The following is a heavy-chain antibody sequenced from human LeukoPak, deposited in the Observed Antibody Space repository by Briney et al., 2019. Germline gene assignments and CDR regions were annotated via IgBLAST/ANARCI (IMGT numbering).Heavy chain of an antibody. CDR3: ASGKDSGYDYVATVGYYFDY. D-gene: IGHD5-12*01. CDR2: ISSSSSYI. Sequence: GGSLRLSCAVSGFTFSSYSMNWVRQAPGKGLEWVSSISSSSSYIYYADSVKGRFTISRDNAKNSLYLQMNSLRAEDTAVYYCASGKDSGYDYVATVGYYFDYWGQGTLVTVSS. V-gene: IGHV3-21*01. CDR1: GFTFSSYS. J-gene: IGHJ4*02.